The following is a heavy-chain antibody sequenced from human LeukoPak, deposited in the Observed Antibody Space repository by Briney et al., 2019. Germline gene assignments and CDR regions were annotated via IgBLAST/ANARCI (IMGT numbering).Heavy chain of an antibody. CDR3: ARGVYVGGWYPDYFDY. J-gene: IGHJ4*02. CDR2: ISRTSGAI. D-gene: IGHD6-19*01. CDR1: GFTFKTYT. V-gene: IGHV3-48*04. Sequence: GGSLRLSCVASGFTFKTYTMNWVRQAPGKGLEWVSSISRTSGAIYYADSVKGRFTISRDNAENSLYLQMNSLRADDTAMYYCARGVYVGGWYPDYFDYWGQGTLVTVSS.